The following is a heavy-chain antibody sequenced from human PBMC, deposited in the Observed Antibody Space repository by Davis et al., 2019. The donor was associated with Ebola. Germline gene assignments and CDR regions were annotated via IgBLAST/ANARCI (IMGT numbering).Heavy chain of an antibody. Sequence: SGPTLVKPTQTLTLTCTFSGFSLSTSGVGVGWIRQPPGKALEWLALIYWDDDKRYSPSLKNRLTISKDTSKNQVVLTMTNMDPVDTGTYYCVHKDPTTIIWGHFDSWGQGALVTVSS. J-gene: IGHJ4*02. CDR3: VHKDPTTIIWGHFDS. V-gene: IGHV2-5*02. CDR1: GFSLSTSGVG. CDR2: IYWDDDK. D-gene: IGHD4-11*01.